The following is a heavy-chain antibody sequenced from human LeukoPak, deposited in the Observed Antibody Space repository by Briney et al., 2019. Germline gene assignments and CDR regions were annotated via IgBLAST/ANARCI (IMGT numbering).Heavy chain of an antibody. CDR1: GFTFSSYS. CDR2: ISSSSSYI. CDR3: ARDRVAGYCTNGVCYPEAFDI. J-gene: IGHJ3*02. D-gene: IGHD2-8*01. Sequence: KSGGSLRLSCAASGFTFSSYSMNWVRQAPGKGLEWVSSISSSSSYIYYADSVKGRFTISRDNAKNSLYLQMNSLRAEDTAVYYCARDRVAGYCTNGVCYPEAFDIWGQGTMVTVSS. V-gene: IGHV3-21*01.